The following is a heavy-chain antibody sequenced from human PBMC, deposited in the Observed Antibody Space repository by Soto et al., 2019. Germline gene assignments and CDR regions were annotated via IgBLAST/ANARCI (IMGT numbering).Heavy chain of an antibody. J-gene: IGHJ4*02. V-gene: IGHV1-69*02. CDR2: VNPILSMS. CDR1: GDTFSFYT. CDR3: ATSYGSGYRAFDY. D-gene: IGHD3-10*01. Sequence: QVQLVQSGAELKKPGSSVKVSCKASGDTFSFYTINWVRQAPGLGLEWMGRVNPILSMSNYAQKFQGRVTMTADKSTSTAYMDLRSLRSEDTAFYYCATSYGSGYRAFDYWGQGALGTVSS.